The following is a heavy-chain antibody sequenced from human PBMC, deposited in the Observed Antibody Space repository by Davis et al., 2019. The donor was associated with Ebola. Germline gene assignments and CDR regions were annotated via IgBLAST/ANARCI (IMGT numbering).Heavy chain of an antibody. J-gene: IGHJ4*02. Sequence: GGSLRLSCAASGFTFSSYWMSWVRQAPGKGLEWVANIKQDGSEKYYVDSVKGRFTISRDNAKNSLYLQMKSLRAEDTAVYYCAREEGLVLEWLFAEYWGQGTLVTVSS. CDR2: IKQDGSEK. D-gene: IGHD3-3*01. V-gene: IGHV3-7*03. CDR3: AREEGLVLEWLFAEY. CDR1: GFTFSSYW.